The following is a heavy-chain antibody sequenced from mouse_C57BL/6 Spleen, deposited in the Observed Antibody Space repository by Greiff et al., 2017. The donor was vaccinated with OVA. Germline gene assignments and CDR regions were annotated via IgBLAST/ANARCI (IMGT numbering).Heavy chain of an antibody. CDR3: ARGNYDYDEAWFAY. V-gene: IGHV1-52*01. CDR1: GYTFTSYW. J-gene: IGHJ3*01. D-gene: IGHD2-4*01. Sequence: VQLQQPGAELVRPGSSVKLSCKASGYTFTSYWMHWVKQRPIQGLEWIGNIDPSDSETHYNQKFKDKATLTVDKSSSTAYMQLSSRTSEDSAVYYCARGNYDYDEAWFAYWGQGTLVTVSA. CDR2: IDPSDSET.